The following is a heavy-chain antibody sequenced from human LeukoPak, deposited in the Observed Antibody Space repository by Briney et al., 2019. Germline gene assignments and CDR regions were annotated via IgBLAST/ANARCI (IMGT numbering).Heavy chain of an antibody. V-gene: IGHV4-38-2*02. Sequence: SETLSLTCTVSGYSISSGYYWGWIRQPPGKGLEWIGSIYHSGSTYYNPSLKSRVTISVDTSKNQFSLKLSSVTAADTAVYYCARASVVPAAFRFNYYYYMDVWGKGTTVTVSS. CDR1: GYSISSGYY. D-gene: IGHD2-2*01. J-gene: IGHJ6*03. CDR3: ARASVVPAAFRFNYYYYMDV. CDR2: IYHSGST.